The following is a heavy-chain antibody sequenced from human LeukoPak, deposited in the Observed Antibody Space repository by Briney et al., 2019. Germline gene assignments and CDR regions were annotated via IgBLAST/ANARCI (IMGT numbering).Heavy chain of an antibody. CDR2: IIPILGIA. D-gene: IGHD2-2*01. CDR1: GGTFSSYT. V-gene: IGHV1-69*02. CDR3: ARVSSSLEDIVVVPAAMGYYAFDI. J-gene: IGHJ3*02. Sequence: SVKVSCKASGGTFSSYTISWVRQAPGQGLEWMGRIIPILGIANYAQKFQGRVTITADKSTSTAYMELSSLRSEDTAVYYCARVSSSLEDIVVVPAAMGYYAFDIWGQGTMVTVSS.